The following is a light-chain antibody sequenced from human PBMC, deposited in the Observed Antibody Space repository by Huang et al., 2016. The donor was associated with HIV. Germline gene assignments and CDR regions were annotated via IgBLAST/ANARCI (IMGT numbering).Light chain of an antibody. V-gene: IGKV3-11*01. CDR3: QQRSNWPPFT. CDR2: DAS. CDR1: QSVSSY. J-gene: IGKJ3*01. Sequence: EIVLTQSPATLSLSPGERATLSCRASQSVSSYLAWYQQKPGQAPRLLIYDASNRATGIPAMFSGSGSGTDFTLTISSLEPDDFAVYYCQQRSNWPPFTFGPGTKVDIK.